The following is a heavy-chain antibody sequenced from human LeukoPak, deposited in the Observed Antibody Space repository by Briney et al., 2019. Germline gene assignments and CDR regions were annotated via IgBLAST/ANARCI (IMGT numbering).Heavy chain of an antibody. CDR3: AREDFWSGYYSTFDY. D-gene: IGHD3-3*01. V-gene: IGHV3-48*03. J-gene: IGHJ4*02. CDR2: ISSSGSTI. Sequence: GGSLRLSCAASGFTFSSYEMNWVRQAPGKGLEWVSYISSSGSTIYYADSVKGRFTISRDNAKNSLYLQMNSLRAEDTAVYYCAREDFWSGYYSTFDYWGQGTLVTVSS. CDR1: GFTFSSYE.